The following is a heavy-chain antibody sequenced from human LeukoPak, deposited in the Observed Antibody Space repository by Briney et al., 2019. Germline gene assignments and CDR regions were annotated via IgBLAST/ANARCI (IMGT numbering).Heavy chain of an antibody. J-gene: IGHJ3*02. D-gene: IGHD3-22*01. V-gene: IGHV4-59*01. CDR1: GGSISSYY. CDR2: IYYSGST. Sequence: PSETLSLTCTVSGGSISSYYWSWIRQPPGKGLECIGYIYYSGSTNYNPSLKSRVTISVDTSKNQFSLKLSSVTAADTAVYYCAKSSGYGLVDIWGQGTMVTVSS. CDR3: AKSSGYGLVDI.